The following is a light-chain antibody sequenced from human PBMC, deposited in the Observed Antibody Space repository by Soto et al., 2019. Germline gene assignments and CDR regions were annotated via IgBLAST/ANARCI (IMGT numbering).Light chain of an antibody. J-gene: IGKJ1*01. Sequence: DIQMTQSPSTLSASVGDRVTITCRASQSISSWLAWYQQKPGKAPKLLIYKASSLESGVPSRFSGSGSGTEFTPTISSLQPDDFATYYCQQYNSYSWTFGQGPKLDIK. V-gene: IGKV1-5*03. CDR2: KAS. CDR3: QQYNSYSWT. CDR1: QSISSW.